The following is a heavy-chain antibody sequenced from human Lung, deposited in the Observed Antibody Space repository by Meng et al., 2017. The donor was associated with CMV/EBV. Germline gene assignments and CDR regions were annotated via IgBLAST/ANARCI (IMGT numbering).Heavy chain of an antibody. CDR2: IKPKSGAT. D-gene: IGHD3-10*01. J-gene: IGHJ4*02. Sequence: QVQLVQSGAEVKNPGASVKVSCKTSGYTFTGYYTHWVRQAPGQGLEWMGRIKPKSGATDNAQKFQGSVTLTRDTSINTAYMELNRLTSDDTAVYYCARFGEVIDYWGQGTLVTVSS. CDR3: ARFGEVIDY. CDR1: GYTFTGYY. V-gene: IGHV1-2*06.